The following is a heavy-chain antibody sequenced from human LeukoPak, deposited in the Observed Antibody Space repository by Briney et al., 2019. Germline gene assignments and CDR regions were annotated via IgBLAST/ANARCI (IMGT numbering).Heavy chain of an antibody. CDR3: ARGGSYYYYYYMDV. D-gene: IGHD1-26*01. CDR2: ISGSGGST. V-gene: IGHV3-23*01. Sequence: GGTLRLSCAASGFTFSSYGMSWVRQAPGKGLEWVSAISGSGGSTYYADSVKGRFTISRDNAKNTLYLQMNSLRAEDTAVYYCARGGSYYYYYYMDVWGKGTTVTISS. J-gene: IGHJ6*03. CDR1: GFTFSSYG.